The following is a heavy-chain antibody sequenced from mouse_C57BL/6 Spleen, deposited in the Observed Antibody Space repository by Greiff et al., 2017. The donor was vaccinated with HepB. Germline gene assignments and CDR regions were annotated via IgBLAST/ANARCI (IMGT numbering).Heavy chain of an antibody. CDR2: IYCDDDK. Sequence: QVQLKVSGPGILQSSQTLSLTCSSSGFSLSTSGMGVSWIRQPSGKGLGWLAHIYCDDDKRYNPSLKSRLTISKDTSRNQVFLKITSVGTADTATYYGARRGGCDGGGDFDDWGQGTTLTVSS. D-gene: IGHD1-2*01. CDR3: ARRGGCDGGGDFDD. V-gene: IGHV8-12*01. J-gene: IGHJ2*01. CDR1: GFSLSTSGMG.